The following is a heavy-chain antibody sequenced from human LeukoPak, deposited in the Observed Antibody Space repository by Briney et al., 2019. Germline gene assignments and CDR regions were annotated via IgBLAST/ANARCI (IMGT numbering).Heavy chain of an antibody. D-gene: IGHD2-15*01. CDR3: AKGQYCSGGSCLYYFDY. V-gene: IGHV3-23*01. CDR1: GFTFSSYA. Sequence: GSLRLSCAASGFTFSSYAMSWVRQAPGKGLEWVSAIRGSGGSTYYADSVKGRFTISRDNSKNTLYLQMNSLRAEDTAVYYCAKGQYCSGGSCLYYFDYWGQGTLVTVSS. J-gene: IGHJ4*02. CDR2: IRGSGGST.